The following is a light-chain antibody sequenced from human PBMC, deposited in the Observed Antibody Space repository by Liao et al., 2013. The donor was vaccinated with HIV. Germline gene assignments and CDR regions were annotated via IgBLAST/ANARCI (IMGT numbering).Light chain of an antibody. CDR2: YDT. V-gene: IGLV3-21*01. CDR1: NIGSIS. Sequence: SYMLTQPPSVSVAPGETARITCGEKNIGSISVHWYQQRPGQAPILVIYYDTDRPSGIPERFSGSNSGNTATLAISGTQAMDEADYYCQAWDSSTVVFGGGTKLTVL. J-gene: IGLJ2*01. CDR3: QAWDSSTVV.